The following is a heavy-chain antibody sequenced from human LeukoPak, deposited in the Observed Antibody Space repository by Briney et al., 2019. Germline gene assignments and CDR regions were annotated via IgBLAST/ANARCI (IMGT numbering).Heavy chain of an antibody. J-gene: IGHJ5*02. CDR2: IWYDGSNK. CDR1: GFTFSSYG. CDR3: AKDFNWNVGDLSADWFDP. D-gene: IGHD1-20*01. V-gene: IGHV3-30*02. Sequence: GGSLRLSCAASGFTFSSYGMHWVRQAPGKGLEWVAVIWYDGSNKYYADSVKGRFTISRDNSKNTLYLQMNSLRAEDTAVYYCAKDFNWNVGDLSADWFDPWGQGTLVTVSS.